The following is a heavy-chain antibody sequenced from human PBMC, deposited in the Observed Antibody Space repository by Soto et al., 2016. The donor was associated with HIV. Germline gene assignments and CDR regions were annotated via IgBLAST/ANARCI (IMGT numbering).Heavy chain of an antibody. V-gene: IGHV3-48*03. CDR3: VRRSNTVTTAYWYFDL. CDR2: FSSSGSIK. Sequence: EVQLVESGGGSVQPGGSLRLSCEASGFPLQELCNELGPPGSRGRGWSGFHTFSSSGSIKHYADSVKGRFTISRDKAKNSLFXQMNSLRVDDTAVYYCVRRSNTVTTAYWYFDLWGRGHPRHCLL. D-gene: IGHD4-17*01. J-gene: IGHJ2*01. CDR1: GFPLQELC.